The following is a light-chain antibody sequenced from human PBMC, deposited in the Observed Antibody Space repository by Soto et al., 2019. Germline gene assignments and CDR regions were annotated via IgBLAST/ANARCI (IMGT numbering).Light chain of an antibody. Sequence: DVPLTQSPSFLSASVGDRVTITCRASQGIRSYLAWYQQKPGKAPKLLIYAASSLQSGVPPRFSGSGSGTEFTLTISSLQPEDFATYYCQQLNSYLFGPGTKVDIK. J-gene: IGKJ3*01. CDR2: AAS. V-gene: IGKV1-9*01. CDR3: QQLNSYL. CDR1: QGIRSY.